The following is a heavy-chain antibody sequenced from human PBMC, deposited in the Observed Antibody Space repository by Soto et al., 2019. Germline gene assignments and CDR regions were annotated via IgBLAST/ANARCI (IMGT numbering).Heavy chain of an antibody. CDR3: ARGLEEWGKPTVI. Sequence: EVQLVESGGGLVQPGGSLRLSCAASGFTFCSHWMHWVRQAPGTGLVWVSRINSDGSSTPYADSVKGRFTISRDDAESTLYLQMNSLRDEDTAVDSGARGLEEWGKPTVISVQGALVTVSS. J-gene: IGHJ3*02. D-gene: IGHD3-3*01. CDR2: INSDGSST. CDR1: GFTFCSHW. V-gene: IGHV3-74*01.